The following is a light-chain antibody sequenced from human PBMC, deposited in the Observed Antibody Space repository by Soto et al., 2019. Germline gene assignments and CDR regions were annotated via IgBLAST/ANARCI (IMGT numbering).Light chain of an antibody. CDR2: QAS. V-gene: IGKV1-5*03. Sequence: DIQMTQSPSTLSASVGDRVTITCRASQSISVWLAWYQQKPGIAPKLLIYQASTLESGGPSRFSGSGSGTEFTLTIRSLQPDDFATYYCQQYKTYSAAFGPGTRVEIK. CDR3: QQYKTYSAA. CDR1: QSISVW. J-gene: IGKJ3*01.